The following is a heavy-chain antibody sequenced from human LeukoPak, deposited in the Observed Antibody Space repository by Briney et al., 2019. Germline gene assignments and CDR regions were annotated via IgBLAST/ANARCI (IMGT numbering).Heavy chain of an antibody. CDR1: GGSISSYY. CDR2: VYSSGTT. D-gene: IGHD2-2*01. J-gene: IGHJ4*01. Sequence: TLSLPCTVSGGSISSYYWSWIRQSAGKGLERIGRVYSSGTTNYNHSLQTRVTISVDTSKNQFSLRLCIVTAADRSVYYCARYHPGGSDNWGERTPVTVSP. CDR3: ARYHPGGSDN. V-gene: IGHV4-4*07.